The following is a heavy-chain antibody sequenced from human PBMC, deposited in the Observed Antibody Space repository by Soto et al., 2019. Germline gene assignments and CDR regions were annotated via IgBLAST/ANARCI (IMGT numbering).Heavy chain of an antibody. V-gene: IGHV3-23*01. CDR3: AKQISSGWEDLYYADY. D-gene: IGHD6-19*01. J-gene: IGHJ4*02. CDR1: GFTFSSYA. CDR2: ISGSGGST. Sequence: GGSLRLSCAASGFTFSSYAMSWVRQAPGKGLEWVSAISGSGGSTYYADSVKGRFTISRDNSKNTLYLQRNSLCAEDTAVYDCAKQISSGWEDLYYADYWRQGLLITVSS.